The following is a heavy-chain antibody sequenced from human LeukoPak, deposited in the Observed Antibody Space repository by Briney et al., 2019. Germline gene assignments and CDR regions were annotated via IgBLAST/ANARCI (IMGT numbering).Heavy chain of an antibody. CDR3: AKDLVREMATISNWFDP. J-gene: IGHJ5*02. D-gene: IGHD5-24*01. CDR1: GFTFSSYG. V-gene: IGHV3-30*18. CDR2: ISYDGSNK. Sequence: PGGSLRLSCAASGFTFSSYGMHWVRQAPGKGLEWVAVISYDGSNKYYADSVKGRFTISRDNSKNTLYLQMNSLRAEDTAVYYCAKDLVREMATISNWFDPWGQGTLVTASS.